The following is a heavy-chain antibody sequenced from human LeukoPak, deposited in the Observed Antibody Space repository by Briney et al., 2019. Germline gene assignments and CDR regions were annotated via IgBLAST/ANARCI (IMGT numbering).Heavy chain of an antibody. D-gene: IGHD5/OR15-5a*01. CDR2: INPNSGGS. Sequence: ASVKVSCKASGYTFTGYYFHWVRQAPGQGLEWMGWINPNSGGSNHAQKFRGRVTMTRDTSISTAYMELSRLRSDDTAVYYCARGVTLYYYYMDVRGKGTTVTVSS. J-gene: IGHJ6*03. V-gene: IGHV1-2*02. CDR3: ARGVTLYYYYMDV. CDR1: GYTFTGYY.